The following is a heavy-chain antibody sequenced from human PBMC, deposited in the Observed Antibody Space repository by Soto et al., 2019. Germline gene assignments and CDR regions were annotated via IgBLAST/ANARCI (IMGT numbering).Heavy chain of an antibody. CDR2: VYSSGAT. V-gene: IGHV4-59*01. CDR1: GGSIDYYY. D-gene: IGHD2-8*02. Sequence: QVQLQESGPGLVKPSETLSLTCSVSGGSIDYYYWSWIRQPPGKGLEWIAYVYSSGATNYNPSLKSRATISVDTSKDQFSLKLSSVTAADTAVYYCARVRGPYTGFFDYWGQGTLVTVSS. J-gene: IGHJ4*02. CDR3: ARVRGPYTGFFDY.